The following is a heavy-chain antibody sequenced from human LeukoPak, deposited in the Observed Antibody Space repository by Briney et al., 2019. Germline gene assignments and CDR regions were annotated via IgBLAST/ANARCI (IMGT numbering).Heavy chain of an antibody. Sequence: SETLSLTCAVSGGSISSSSYYWGWIRQPPGKGLEWIGSIYYSGSTYYNPSLKSRVTISVDKSKNQFSLKLSSVTAADTAVYYCAGLKYYYDSSGYSLDYFDYWGQGTLVTVSS. V-gene: IGHV4-39*01. CDR3: AGLKYYYDSSGYSLDYFDY. CDR1: GGSISSSSYY. CDR2: IYYSGST. D-gene: IGHD3-22*01. J-gene: IGHJ4*02.